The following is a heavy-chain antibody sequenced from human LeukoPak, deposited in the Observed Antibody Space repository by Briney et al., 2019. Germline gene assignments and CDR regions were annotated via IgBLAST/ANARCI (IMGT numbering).Heavy chain of an antibody. CDR1: GGSISSGGYY. CDR2: IYYSGST. Sequence: PSETLSLTCTVSGGSISSGGYYWSWIRQHPGKGLEWIGYIYYSGSTYYNPSLKSRVTISVDTSKTQFSLKLSSVTAADTAVYYCARWFEDIVVVPAVTTGSHAFDIWGQGTMVTVSS. D-gene: IGHD2-2*01. J-gene: IGHJ3*02. V-gene: IGHV4-31*03. CDR3: ARWFEDIVVVPAVTTGSHAFDI.